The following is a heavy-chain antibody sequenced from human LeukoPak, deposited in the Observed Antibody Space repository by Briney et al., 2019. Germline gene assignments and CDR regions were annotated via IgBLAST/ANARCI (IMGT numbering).Heavy chain of an antibody. V-gene: IGHV4-61*02. J-gene: IGHJ5*02. D-gene: IGHD3-22*01. CDR3: ARGGPGYDSSGLNRFDP. CDR1: GGSLSSGSYS. Sequence: PSETLSLTCTVSGGSLSSGSYSWRWTRQPPGPALEWIGRISTSGRTNYNPSLKSRVTISVDTSKHQFSLKLTSVTAADTAVYYCARGGPGYDSSGLNRFDPWGQGTLVTVSS. CDR2: ISTSGRT.